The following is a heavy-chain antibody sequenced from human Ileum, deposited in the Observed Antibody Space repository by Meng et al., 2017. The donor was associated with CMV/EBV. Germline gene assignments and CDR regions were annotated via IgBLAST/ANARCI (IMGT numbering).Heavy chain of an antibody. CDR3: ASRFGEIRY. CDR1: GGSISSSDW. D-gene: IGHD3-10*01. J-gene: IGHJ4*02. V-gene: IGHV4-4*02. Sequence: LACAASGGSISSSDWWSWVRQPPGKGLGWIGEIYHSGSTNYNPSLKSRVTISVDKSKNQFSLKLSSVTAADTAVYYCASRFGEIRYWGQGTLVTVSS. CDR2: IYHSGST.